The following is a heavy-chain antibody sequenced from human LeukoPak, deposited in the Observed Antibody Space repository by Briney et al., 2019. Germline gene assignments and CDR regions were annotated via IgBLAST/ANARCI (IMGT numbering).Heavy chain of an antibody. D-gene: IGHD3-10*01. Sequence: SETLSLTCAVYGGSFSAYYWSWIRQPPGKGLERIGEINHSGSTNYNPSLKSRVTISVDTSKNQFSLKLSSVTAADTAVYYCAKDQGMVRGVINHGMDVWGKGTTVTVSS. J-gene: IGHJ6*04. V-gene: IGHV4-34*01. CDR3: AKDQGMVRGVINHGMDV. CDR2: INHSGST. CDR1: GGSFSAYY.